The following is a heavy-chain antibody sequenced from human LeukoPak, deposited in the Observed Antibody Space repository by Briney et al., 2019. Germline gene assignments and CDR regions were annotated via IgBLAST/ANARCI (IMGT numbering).Heavy chain of an antibody. CDR1: GGSVSGYY. D-gene: IGHD2-8*01. J-gene: IGHJ4*02. V-gene: IGHV4-34*01. CDR2: INHSGST. CDR3: ASLYGAIDY. Sequence: TSETLSLTCAVYGGSVSGYYWSWIRQPPGKGLEWIGEINHSGSTNYNPSLKSRVTISVDTSKNQFSLKLSSVTAADTAVYYCASLYGAIDYWGQGTLGTVSS.